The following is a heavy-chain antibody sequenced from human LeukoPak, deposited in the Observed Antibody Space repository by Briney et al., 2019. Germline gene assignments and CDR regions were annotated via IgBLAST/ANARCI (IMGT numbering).Heavy chain of an antibody. V-gene: IGHV3-23*01. Sequence: GGSLRLSCTASGFSFTTYDMSWVRQAPGRGLEWVSAISGSGGSTYYADSVKGRFNISRDNSKNTLYLQMNSLRAEDTAVYYCAKRTARVVVIASPFDYWGQGTLVTVSS. D-gene: IGHD2-21*01. CDR3: AKRTARVVVIASPFDY. CDR2: ISGSGGST. CDR1: GFSFTTYD. J-gene: IGHJ4*02.